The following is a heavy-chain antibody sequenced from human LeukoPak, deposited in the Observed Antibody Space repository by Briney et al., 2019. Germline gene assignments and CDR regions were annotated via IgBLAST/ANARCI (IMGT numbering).Heavy chain of an antibody. V-gene: IGHV4-61*02. CDR2: IYTSGST. CDR3: ARETTVVRRGWFDP. D-gene: IGHD4-23*01. Sequence: SQTLSLTCTVSGGSISSGSYYWSWIRQPAGKGLEWIGRIYTSGSTNYNPSLKSRVTISVDTSKNQFSLKLSSVTAADTAVYYCARETTVVRRGWFDPWGQGTLVTVSS. CDR1: GGSISSGSYY. J-gene: IGHJ5*02.